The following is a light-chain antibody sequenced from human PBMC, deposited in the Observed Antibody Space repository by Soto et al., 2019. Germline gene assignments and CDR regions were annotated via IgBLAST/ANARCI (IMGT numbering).Light chain of an antibody. J-gene: IGKJ4*01. CDR1: QSVSSY. V-gene: IGKV3-11*01. CDR3: QQCGSSPLT. CDR2: DAS. Sequence: MVMSQSPVTLSLSPRDRATRSCRASQSVSSYLAWYQQTNGQAPRLLIYDASNRDTGIPARFSGSWSGTDFTLTVSRLQPEDFEFYYCQQCGSSPLTFGGGTKVDIK.